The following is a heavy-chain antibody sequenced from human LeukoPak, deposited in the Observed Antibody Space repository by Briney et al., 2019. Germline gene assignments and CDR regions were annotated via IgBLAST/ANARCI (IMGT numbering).Heavy chain of an antibody. V-gene: IGHV3-23*01. D-gene: IGHD3-22*01. CDR2: ISGSAGST. CDR3: AKTYYYDSSGYYYVFDY. CDR1: GFTFSSYA. Sequence: GGSLRLSCAASGFTFSSYAMSWVRQAPGKGLEWVSAISGSAGSTYYADSVKGRFTISRDNSKNTLYLQVNSLRAEDTAIYYCAKTYYYDSSGYYYVFDYWGQGTLVTVSS. J-gene: IGHJ4*02.